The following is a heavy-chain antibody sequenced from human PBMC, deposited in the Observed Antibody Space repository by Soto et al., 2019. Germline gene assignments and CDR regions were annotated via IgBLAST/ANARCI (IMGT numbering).Heavy chain of an antibody. Sequence: PSETLSLPCSVSEATIANYYWRWIRKPTGTGREWIGYIYFSGSTNYNPSLKSRVTISVDKSKNQFSLKLSSVTAADTAVYYCARDPRGAYSSSFSGIDYWGQGTLVTVSS. CDR2: IYFSGST. CDR1: EATIANYY. CDR3: ARDPRGAYSSSFSGIDY. V-gene: IGHV4-59*12. D-gene: IGHD6-13*01. J-gene: IGHJ4*02.